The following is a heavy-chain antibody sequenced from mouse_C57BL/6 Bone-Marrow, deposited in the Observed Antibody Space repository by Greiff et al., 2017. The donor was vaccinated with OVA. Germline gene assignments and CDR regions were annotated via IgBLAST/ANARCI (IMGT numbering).Heavy chain of an antibody. CDR2: ISSGGDYI. D-gene: IGHD1-1*01. V-gene: IGHV5-9-1*02. Sequence: EVQVVESGEGLVKPGGSLKLSCAASGFTFSSYAMSWVRQTPEKRLEWVAYISSGGDYIYYADTVKGRFTISRDNARNTLYLQMSSLKSEDTAMYYCTRDRGSSYFYYAMDDWGQGTSVTVSS. CDR3: TRDRGSSYFYYAMDD. J-gene: IGHJ4*01. CDR1: GFTFSSYA.